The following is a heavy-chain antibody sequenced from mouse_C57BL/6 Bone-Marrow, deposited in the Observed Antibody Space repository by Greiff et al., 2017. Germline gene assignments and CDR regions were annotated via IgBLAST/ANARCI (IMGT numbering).Heavy chain of an antibody. CDR3: ARQIITTVVAIWYFDV. CDR1: GFTFSSYT. CDR2: ISGGGGNT. J-gene: IGHJ1*03. Sequence: EVKLVESGGGLVKPGGSLKLSCAASGFTFSSYTMSWVRQTPEKRLEWVATISGGGGNTYYPDSVKGRFTISRENAKNTLYLQMSSLRSEHTALYYCARQIITTVVAIWYFDVWGTGTTVTVSS. V-gene: IGHV5-9*01. D-gene: IGHD1-1*01.